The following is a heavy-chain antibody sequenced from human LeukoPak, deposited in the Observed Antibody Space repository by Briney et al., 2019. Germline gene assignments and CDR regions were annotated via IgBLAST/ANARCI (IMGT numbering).Heavy chain of an antibody. J-gene: IGHJ4*02. CDR2: ISYDGSNK. Sequence: GRSLRLSCAASGFTLSSYAMHWVRQAPGKGLEWVAVISYDGSNKYYADSVKGRFTISRDNSKNTLYLQMNSLRAEDTAVYYCARDPLRYFDWCPDYWGQGTLVTVSS. V-gene: IGHV3-30-3*01. CDR3: ARDPLRYFDWCPDY. CDR1: GFTLSSYA. D-gene: IGHD3-9*01.